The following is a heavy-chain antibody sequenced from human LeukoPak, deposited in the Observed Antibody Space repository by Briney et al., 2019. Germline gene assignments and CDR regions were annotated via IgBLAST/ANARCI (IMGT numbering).Heavy chain of an antibody. V-gene: IGHV3-23*01. J-gene: IGHJ6*03. CDR1: GFTFSSYG. CDR2: ISGSGGST. D-gene: IGHD3-9*01. CDR3: ANAPPDYDILTGYWGYYYYMDV. Sequence: PGGSLGLSCAASGFTFSSYGMSWVRQAPGKGLEWVSAISGSGGSTYYAGSVKGRFTISRDNSKNTLYLQMNSLRAEDTAVYYCANAPPDYDILTGYWGYYYYMDVWGKGTTVTISS.